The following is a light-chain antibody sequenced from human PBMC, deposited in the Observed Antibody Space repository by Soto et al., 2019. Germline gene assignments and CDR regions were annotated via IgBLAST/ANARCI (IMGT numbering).Light chain of an antibody. J-gene: IGKJ1*01. CDR3: QPYNSYSRT. CDR1: QSIDSW. V-gene: IGKV1-5*03. Sequence: DIQMTQSPATLSASVGDRVSITCRASQSIDSWLAWYQHKPGQAPKLLIFKASTLETAVPSRFSGSGSETEFTLTISSLQPDDSATYYCQPYNSYSRTFGQGTKVDIK. CDR2: KAS.